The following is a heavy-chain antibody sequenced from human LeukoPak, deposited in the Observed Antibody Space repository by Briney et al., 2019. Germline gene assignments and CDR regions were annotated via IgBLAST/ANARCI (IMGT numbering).Heavy chain of an antibody. V-gene: IGHV4-34*01. CDR2: INHSGST. D-gene: IGHD5-18*01. Sequence: PSETLSLTCAVCGGSFSGYYWRWIRQPPGKGLEWIGEINHSGSTNYNPSLKSRVTISVDTSKNPFSLKLSSVTAADAAVYYCARARGGYSYGYHYWGQGTLVTVSS. J-gene: IGHJ4*02. CDR1: GGSFSGYY. CDR3: ARARGGYSYGYHY.